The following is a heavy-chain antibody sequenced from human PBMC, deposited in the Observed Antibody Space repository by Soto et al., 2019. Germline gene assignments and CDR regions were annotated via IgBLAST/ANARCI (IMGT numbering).Heavy chain of an antibody. CDR2: ISAYNGNT. J-gene: IGHJ4*02. CDR1: GYTFTSYA. CDR3: ARDHGGGITFE. Sequence: QVQLVQSGAEVKKPGASVKVSCKASGYTFTSYAISWVRQAPGQGLEWMGWISAYNGNTKYAQKLQGRVTMTTDTSTSTDYMELRSLRSDATAVYYCARDHGGGITFEWGQGTLVTVSS. D-gene: IGHD3-16*01. V-gene: IGHV1-18*01.